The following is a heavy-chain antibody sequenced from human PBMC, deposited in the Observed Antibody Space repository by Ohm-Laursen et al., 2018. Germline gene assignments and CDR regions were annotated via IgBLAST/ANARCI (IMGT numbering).Heavy chain of an antibody. V-gene: IGHV3-74*01. D-gene: IGHD4-11*01. CDR2: INGDGSST. CDR1: GFSFPYYA. Sequence: SLRLSCTASGFSFPYYAMSWVRQAPGKGLVWVSRINGDGSSTTYADSVKGRFTISRDNAKNTVYVQMNGLRAEDTAVYYCARARHSNYRFDAFDMWGQGTMVTVSS. J-gene: IGHJ3*02. CDR3: ARARHSNYRFDAFDM.